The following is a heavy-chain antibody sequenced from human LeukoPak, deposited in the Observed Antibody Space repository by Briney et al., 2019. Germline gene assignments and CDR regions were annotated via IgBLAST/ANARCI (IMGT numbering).Heavy chain of an antibody. D-gene: IGHD1-20*01. Sequence: GGSLRLSCAASRFTFSNSWMSWVRLAPGKGMEWVANIKQDGSEKYYVDSVKGRFTISRDNAKNSLYLQMNSLRAEDTAVYYCARDIAAHITGISDYWGQGTLVTVSS. CDR2: IKQDGSEK. CDR1: RFTFSNSW. J-gene: IGHJ4*02. CDR3: ARDIAAHITGISDY. V-gene: IGHV3-7*01.